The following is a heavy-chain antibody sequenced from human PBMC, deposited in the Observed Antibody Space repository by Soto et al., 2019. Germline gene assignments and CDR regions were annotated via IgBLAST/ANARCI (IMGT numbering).Heavy chain of an antibody. D-gene: IGHD3-10*01. J-gene: IGHJ4*02. CDR1: GGPFSTLS. CDR2: IIPIFDAT. Sequence: ASVKVSCKVSGGPFSTLSISWVRQAPGQGLMWMGRIIPIFDATNYAQMYQGRVTITADDSTSTAYMELSSLRSDDTAVYYCARDLPNRSGRVWGPGTLVTVSS. CDR3: ARDLPNRSGRV. V-gene: IGHV1-69*13.